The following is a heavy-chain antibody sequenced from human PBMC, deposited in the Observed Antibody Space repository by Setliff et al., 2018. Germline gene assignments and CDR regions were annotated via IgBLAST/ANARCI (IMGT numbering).Heavy chain of an antibody. CDR3: ARDSSGTFRYFDY. CDR2: IYYSGST. V-gene: IGHV4-59*12. J-gene: IGHJ4*02. Sequence: SETLSLTCTVSGGSISSYYWSWIRQPPGKGLEWIGYIYYSGSTNYNPSLKSRVTISVDTSKNQFSLKLSSVTAADTAVYYCARDSSGTFRYFDYWGQGTPVTVSS. D-gene: IGHD6-19*01. CDR1: GGSISSYY.